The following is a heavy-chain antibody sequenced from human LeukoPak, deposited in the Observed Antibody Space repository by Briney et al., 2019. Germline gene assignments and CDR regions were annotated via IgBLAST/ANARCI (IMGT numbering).Heavy chain of an antibody. J-gene: IGHJ4*02. D-gene: IGHD1-1*01. Sequence: GGSLRLSCAASGFTFNNYGMHYVRQAPGKGLEWVAVISDDGRNKKYADSVRGRFTISRDDSNNTLYLQMNSLRAEDTGVYYCAKDRETTASGTFDYWGQGTLVTVSS. CDR1: GFTFNNYG. V-gene: IGHV3-30*18. CDR2: ISDDGRNK. CDR3: AKDRETTASGTFDY.